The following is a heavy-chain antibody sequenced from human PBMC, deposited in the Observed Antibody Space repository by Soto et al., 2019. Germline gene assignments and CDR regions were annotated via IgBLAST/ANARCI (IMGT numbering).Heavy chain of an antibody. V-gene: IGHV4-39*01. CDR3: ARHRVTNYYDSSGYHNWFDP. Sequence: SETLSLTCTVSGGSISSSSYYWGWIRQPPGKGLEWIGSIYYSGSTYYNPSLKSRVTISVDTSKNQFSLKLSSVTAADTAVYYCARHRVTNYYDSSGYHNWFDPWGQGTLVTVS. J-gene: IGHJ5*02. CDR2: IYYSGST. D-gene: IGHD3-22*01. CDR1: GGSISSSSYY.